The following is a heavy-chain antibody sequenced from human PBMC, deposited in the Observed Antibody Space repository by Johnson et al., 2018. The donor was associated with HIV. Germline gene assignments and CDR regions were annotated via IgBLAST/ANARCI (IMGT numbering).Heavy chain of an antibody. Sequence: VQLVESGGGLVQPGGSLRLSCAASGFTFSSYWMSWVRQAPGKGPEWVANIKHEGSETYSVASVKGRFTISRDNAKNALYLQMNSLRAEDTAVYYCARDVGYMGACYAVDIWGQGTMVTVSS. CDR1: GFTFSSYW. CDR2: IKHEGSET. J-gene: IGHJ3*02. CDR3: ARDVGYMGACYAVDI. V-gene: IGHV3-7*01. D-gene: IGHD1-26*01.